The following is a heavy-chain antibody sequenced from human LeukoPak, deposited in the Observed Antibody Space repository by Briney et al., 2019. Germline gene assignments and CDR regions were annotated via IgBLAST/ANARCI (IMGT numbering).Heavy chain of an antibody. V-gene: IGHV3-30*04. CDR2: ISYDGSNE. D-gene: IGHD5-12*01. Sequence: GGSLRLSCVVSGFPFSSYVMHWVRQAPGKGLEWVAIISYDGSNEYYGDSVKGRFTISRDNSKNTLYLQMNSLRAEDTAVYYCARGPSGYHNTGGQGTLVTVSS. CDR3: ARGPSGYHNT. J-gene: IGHJ4*02. CDR1: GFPFSSYV.